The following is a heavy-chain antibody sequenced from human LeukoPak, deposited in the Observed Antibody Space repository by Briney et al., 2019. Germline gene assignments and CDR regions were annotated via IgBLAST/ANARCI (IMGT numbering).Heavy chain of an antibody. CDR2: IWYDGSIK. D-gene: IGHD4-17*01. Sequence: GGSLRLSCAASGFTFSSYGMHWVRQAPGKGLERVAVIWYDGSIKYYADSVKGRFTISRDNSKNTLYLQMNSLRAEDTAVYYCARNQDYGVYNSVGAFDIWGQGTMVTVSS. CDR1: GFTFSSYG. J-gene: IGHJ3*02. CDR3: ARNQDYGVYNSVGAFDI. V-gene: IGHV3-33*01.